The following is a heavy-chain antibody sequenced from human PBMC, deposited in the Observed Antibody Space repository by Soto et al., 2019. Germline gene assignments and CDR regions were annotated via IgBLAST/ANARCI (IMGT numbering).Heavy chain of an antibody. D-gene: IGHD3-10*01. Sequence: EVQLLESGGTSVQPGGSLTLSCAASGSTFNNYAMSWVCKAAGKGLEWASAVSGNGETTYYAESVKGRFTSARDDSKNTLYLQLNTLRDEDTAVYYCAIDKMVGSGSYNYYYFYYGMDVWGQGTTVTVS. J-gene: IGHJ6*02. V-gene: IGHV3-23*01. CDR3: AIDKMVGSGSYNYYYFYYGMDV. CDR2: VSGNGETT. CDR1: GSTFNNYA.